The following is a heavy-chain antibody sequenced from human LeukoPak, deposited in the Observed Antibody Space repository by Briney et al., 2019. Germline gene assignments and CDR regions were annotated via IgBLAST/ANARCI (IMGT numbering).Heavy chain of an antibody. D-gene: IGHD1-26*01. V-gene: IGHV4-61*02. CDR2: IYTSGST. Sequence: SETLSLTCTVSGGSICSSSYYWRWIRQPAGKGLEWIGRIYTSGSTNYNPSLKSRVTISVDTSKNQFSLKLSSVTAADTAVYYCARDSGSYYGGFDYWGQGTLVTVSS. CDR1: GGSICSSSYY. J-gene: IGHJ4*02. CDR3: ARDSGSYYGGFDY.